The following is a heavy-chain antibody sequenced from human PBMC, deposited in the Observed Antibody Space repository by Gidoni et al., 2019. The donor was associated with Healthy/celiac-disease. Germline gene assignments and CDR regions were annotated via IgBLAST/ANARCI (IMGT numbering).Heavy chain of an antibody. V-gene: IGHV3-23*01. Sequence: EVQLLESGGGLVQPGGSLRLSCAASGFTCSSYAMSWVRQAPGKGLEWFSAISGSGGRTYNADSVKCLFSISRDNSKNTLYLQMNSLRAEYTAVYYCAKDHDYERFRDIWGQGTMVTVSS. CDR1: GFTCSSYA. CDR3: AKDHDYERFRDI. J-gene: IGHJ3*02. CDR2: ISGSGGRT. D-gene: IGHD4-17*01.